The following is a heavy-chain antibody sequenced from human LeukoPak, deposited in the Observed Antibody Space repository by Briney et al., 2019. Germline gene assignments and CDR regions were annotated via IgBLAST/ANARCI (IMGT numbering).Heavy chain of an antibody. CDR1: SGSISTSTYY. Sequence: SETLSLTCTVSSGSISTSTYYWGWFRQPPGQGLEWIGNIYYSGSTYYNPSLKSRVTISVDTSKNQFSLKLSSVTAADTAVYYCARGSYGDYYYMDVWGKGTTVTVSS. J-gene: IGHJ6*03. V-gene: IGHV4-39*07. CDR2: IYYSGST. CDR3: ARGSYGDYYYMDV. D-gene: IGHD4-17*01.